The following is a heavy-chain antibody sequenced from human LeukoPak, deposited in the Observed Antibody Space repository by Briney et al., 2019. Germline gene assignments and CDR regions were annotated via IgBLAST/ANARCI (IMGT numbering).Heavy chain of an antibody. CDR1: GGSISSYY. CDR3: ARSSYYYGADAFNI. J-gene: IGHJ3*02. Sequence: PSETLSLTCTVSGGSISSYYWSWIRQPPGKGLDWIGYIYYSGSTNYNPSLRSRVTIDTSKNQFSLKLSSVTAADTAVYYCARSSYYYGADAFNIWGQGTMVTVSS. D-gene: IGHD3-10*01. V-gene: IGHV4-59*01. CDR2: IYYSGST.